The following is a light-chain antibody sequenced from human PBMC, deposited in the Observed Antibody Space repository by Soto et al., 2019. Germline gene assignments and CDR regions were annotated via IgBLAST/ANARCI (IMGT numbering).Light chain of an antibody. CDR1: QSVSRY. Sequence: EIVVTLSPATLALSKGERATLSCRASQSVSRYLAWYQQKPGQAPRLLIYDASNRATGIPARFSGSGSGTDFTLTISSLEPEDFAVYYCQQRSNWPPITFGQGTRLAVK. J-gene: IGKJ5*01. CDR3: QQRSNWPPIT. CDR2: DAS. V-gene: IGKV3-11*01.